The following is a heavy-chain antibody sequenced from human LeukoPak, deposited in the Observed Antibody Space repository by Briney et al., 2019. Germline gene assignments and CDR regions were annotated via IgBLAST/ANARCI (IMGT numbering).Heavy chain of an antibody. D-gene: IGHD2-15*01. Sequence: GASVKVSCKASGYTFTSYYMHWVRQAPGQGLEWMGIINSSGGSTGYAQKFQGRVTMTRDTSTSTVYMELSSLRSEDTAVYYCARAHCSGGSCYLLSLDVWGKGTTVTVSS. J-gene: IGHJ6*04. V-gene: IGHV1-46*01. CDR1: GYTFTSYY. CDR3: ARAHCSGGSCYLLSLDV. CDR2: INSSGGST.